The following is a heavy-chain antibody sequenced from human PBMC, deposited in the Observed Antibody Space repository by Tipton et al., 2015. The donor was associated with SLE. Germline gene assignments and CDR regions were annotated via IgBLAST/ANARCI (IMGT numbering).Heavy chain of an antibody. J-gene: IGHJ4*02. CDR3: ARHGSGSRDFDY. V-gene: IGHV5-10-1*01. Sequence: GHVTISADKSISTAYLQWSSLKASDTAMYYCARHGSGSRDFDYWGQGTLVTVSS. D-gene: IGHD1-26*01.